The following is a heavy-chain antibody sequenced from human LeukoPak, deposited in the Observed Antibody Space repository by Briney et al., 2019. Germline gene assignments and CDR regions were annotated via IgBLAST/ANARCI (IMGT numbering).Heavy chain of an antibody. CDR1: GGSFSGYY. V-gene: IGHV4-34*01. CDR2: INHSGST. D-gene: IGHD5-18*01. J-gene: IGHJ4*02. Sequence: SETLSLTCAVYGGSFSGYYWSWIRQPPGKGLEWIGEINHSGSTNYNPSLKSRVTISVDTSKNQFSLKLSSVTAADTAVYYCARQLPRRGYSYGKSGVFDYWGQGTLVTVSS. CDR3: ARQLPRRGYSYGKSGVFDY.